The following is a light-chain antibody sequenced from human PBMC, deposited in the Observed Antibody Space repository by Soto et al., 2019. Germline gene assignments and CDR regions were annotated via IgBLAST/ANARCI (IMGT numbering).Light chain of an antibody. CDR1: QSVSSY. CDR3: QQFNNWPPWT. CDR2: GAS. Sequence: EILLTQPPATRSLSPRERATLSSRASQSVSSYLAWYQQKPGQAPRLLIYGASTRAAGIPDRFSGSGSGTEFTLTISGLQSDDFAVYYCQQFNNWPPWTFGEGTKVDTK. J-gene: IGKJ1*01. V-gene: IGKV3-15*01.